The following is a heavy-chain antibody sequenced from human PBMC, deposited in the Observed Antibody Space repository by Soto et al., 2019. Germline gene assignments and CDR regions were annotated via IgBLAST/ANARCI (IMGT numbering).Heavy chain of an antibody. CDR1: GGSIRSYY. J-gene: IGHJ3*02. D-gene: IGHD3-10*01. Sequence: QVQLQESGPGLVKPSETLSLTCTVSGGSIRSYYWSWIRQPPGKGLQWIGYIYYSGSTNYNPSLKSRGTISVDTSKNQFSLKPSSVTAADTAVYYCARRYGGAFDIWGQGTMVTVSS. V-gene: IGHV4-59*08. CDR2: IYYSGST. CDR3: ARRYGGAFDI.